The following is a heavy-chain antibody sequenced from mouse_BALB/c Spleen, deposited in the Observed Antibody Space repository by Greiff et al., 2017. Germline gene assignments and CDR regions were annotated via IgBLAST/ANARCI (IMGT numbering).Heavy chain of an antibody. D-gene: IGHD1-1*01. Sequence: VKLVESGPGLVAPSQSLSITCTVSGFSLTSYGVHWVRQPPGKGLEWLGVIWAGGSTNYNSALMSRLSISKDNSKSQVFLKMNSLQTDDTAMYYCARDRDYYGSSYGDAMDYWGQGTSVTVSS. CDR3: ARDRDYYGSSYGDAMDY. J-gene: IGHJ4*01. V-gene: IGHV2-9*02. CDR1: GFSLTSYG. CDR2: IWAGGST.